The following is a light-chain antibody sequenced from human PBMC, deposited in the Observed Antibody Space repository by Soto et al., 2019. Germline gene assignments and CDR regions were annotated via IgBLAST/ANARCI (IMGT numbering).Light chain of an antibody. CDR2: HAS. J-gene: IGKJ4*01. V-gene: IGKV3-11*01. CDR3: QQYSSWLRS. Sequence: EIVLTQSPATLSLSPGDRAALCCRASQAVTNLAWYQHKPGQAPRLLIYHASTRATGIPARFSGSGSGTDFTLSISSLEPEDFALYYCQQYSSWLRSFGGGTRVEIK. CDR1: QAVTN.